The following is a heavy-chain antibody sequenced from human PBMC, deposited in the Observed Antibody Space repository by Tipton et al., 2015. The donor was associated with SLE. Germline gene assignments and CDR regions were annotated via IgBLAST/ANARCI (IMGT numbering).Heavy chain of an antibody. CDR2: ISSSSSYI. V-gene: IGHV3-21*01. Sequence: SLRLSCAASGFTFSSYSMNWVRQAPGKGLEWVSSISSSSSYIYYADSVKGRFTISRDNAKNSLYLQMNSLRAEDTAVYYCARVGGPVAGTIDYWGQGTLVTVSS. D-gene: IGHD6-19*01. CDR3: ARVGGPVAGTIDY. CDR1: GFTFSSYS. J-gene: IGHJ4*02.